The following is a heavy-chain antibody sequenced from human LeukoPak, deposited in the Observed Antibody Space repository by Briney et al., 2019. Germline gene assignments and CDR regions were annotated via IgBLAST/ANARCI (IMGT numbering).Heavy chain of an antibody. D-gene: IGHD2-15*01. V-gene: IGHV1-69*05. J-gene: IGHJ4*02. CDR3: ATQELLYCSGGSCSFDY. CDR1: GGTFSSYA. CDR2: IITIFGTA. Sequence: ASVKVSCKASGGTFSSYAISWVRQAPGQGLEWMGGIITIFGTANYAQKFQGRVTITTDESTSTAYMELSSLRSEDTAVYYCATQELLYCSGGSCSFDYWGQGTLVTVSS.